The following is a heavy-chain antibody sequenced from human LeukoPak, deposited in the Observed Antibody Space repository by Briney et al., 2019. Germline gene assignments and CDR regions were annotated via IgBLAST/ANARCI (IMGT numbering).Heavy chain of an antibody. V-gene: IGHV4-34*01. CDR3: TRVYYDILTGYYHYAFDI. J-gene: IGHJ3*02. CDR2: INHSGST. Sequence: PSETLSLTCAVYGGSFSGYYWSWIRQPPGKGLEWIGEINHSGSTNYNPSLKSRVTISVDTSKNQFSLKLSSVTAADTAVYYCTRVYYDILTGYYHYAFDIWGQGTMVTVSS. D-gene: IGHD3-9*01. CDR1: GGSFSGYY.